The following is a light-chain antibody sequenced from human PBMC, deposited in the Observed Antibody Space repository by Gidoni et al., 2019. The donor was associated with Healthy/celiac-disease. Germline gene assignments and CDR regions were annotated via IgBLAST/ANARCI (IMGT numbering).Light chain of an antibody. J-gene: IGLJ2*01. CDR2: DYN. CDR1: SSNIGHTY. Sequence: QTVLTQPPSASAEPGQNVTISCSGSSSNIGHTYVSWYQQLPGTAPKLLIYDYNNRPSVIPDRFAGSKSGTSATLGITGLQTGDEADYYCGPWNSSLSAHVVFGGGPKLTVL. V-gene: IGLV1-51*01. CDR3: GPWNSSLSAHVV.